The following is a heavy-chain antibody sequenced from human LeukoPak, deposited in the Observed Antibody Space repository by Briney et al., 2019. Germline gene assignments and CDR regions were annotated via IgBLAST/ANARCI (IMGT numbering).Heavy chain of an antibody. CDR1: GGSVSNGNYY. CDR3: ARDRVGGYDYAYFDL. CDR2: LYYRGST. D-gene: IGHD5-12*01. J-gene: IGHJ2*01. V-gene: IGHV4-61*01. Sequence: SETLSLTCTVSGGSVSNGNYYWSWIRQPPGKGLEWIGYLYYRGSTNYNPSLKSRVTISIDTSKNQFSLKLSSVTAADTAVYYCARDRVGGYDYAYFDLWGRGTLVTVSS.